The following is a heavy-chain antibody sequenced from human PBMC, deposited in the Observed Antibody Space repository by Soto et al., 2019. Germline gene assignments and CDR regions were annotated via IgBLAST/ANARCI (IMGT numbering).Heavy chain of an antibody. D-gene: IGHD4-17*01. J-gene: IGHJ4*02. V-gene: IGHV2-5*02. CDR1: GFSLSTSGVG. CDR2: IYWDDTK. Sequence: QITLKESGPTLVKPTQTLTLTCTFSGFSLSTSGVGVGWIRQPPGKALEWLAVIYWDDTKHYNPSLKSRLSITKDTSKNQVVLTMTNMDPVDTATYYCAHKVYGDYPLDYWGQGTLVTVSS. CDR3: AHKVYGDYPLDY.